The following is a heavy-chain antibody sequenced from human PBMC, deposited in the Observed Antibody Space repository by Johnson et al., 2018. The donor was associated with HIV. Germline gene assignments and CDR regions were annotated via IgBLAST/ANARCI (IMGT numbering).Heavy chain of an antibody. CDR2: VSYDGTNK. V-gene: IGHV3-30*04. J-gene: IGHJ3*02. CDR3: ASGAYYDFLSGLAHAFDI. CDR1: GFTFSSYA. D-gene: IGHD3-3*01. Sequence: QVQLVESGGGLVQPGRSLRLSCAASGFTFSSYAMHWVRQAPGKGLEWVAVVSYDGTNKYYADSVKGRFTISRDNSKNTLYLEMNSLRAEDTAVYYCASGAYYDFLSGLAHAFDIWGQGTMVTVSS.